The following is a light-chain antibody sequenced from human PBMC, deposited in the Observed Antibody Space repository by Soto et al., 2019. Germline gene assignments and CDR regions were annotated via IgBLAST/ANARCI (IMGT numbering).Light chain of an antibody. CDR3: LQALQIPWT. J-gene: IGKJ1*01. CDR1: QSLLHSNGYNY. Sequence: ETVMTQSPLSLPVTPGEPASISCRSSQSLLHSNGYNYLDWYLQKPGQSPQLLIYLGSNRASGVPDRFSDSGSGTDFTLKISRVEAEDVGVYYCLQALQIPWTFGQGTKVEIK. CDR2: LGS. V-gene: IGKV2-28*01.